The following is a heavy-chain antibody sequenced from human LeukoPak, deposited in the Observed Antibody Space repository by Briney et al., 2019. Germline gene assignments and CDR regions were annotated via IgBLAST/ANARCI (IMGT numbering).Heavy chain of an antibody. Sequence: SVKVSCKASGGTFSSYAISWVRQATGQGLEWMGGIIPIFGTANYAQKFQGRVTITADESTSTAYMELSSLRSEDTAVYYCARAVVAATHLWFDPWGQGTLVTVSS. CDR1: GGTFSSYA. V-gene: IGHV1-69*13. CDR3: ARAVVAATHLWFDP. J-gene: IGHJ5*02. D-gene: IGHD2-15*01. CDR2: IIPIFGTA.